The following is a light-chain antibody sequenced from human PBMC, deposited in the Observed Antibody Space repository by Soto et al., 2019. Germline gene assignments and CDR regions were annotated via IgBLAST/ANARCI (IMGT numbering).Light chain of an antibody. CDR3: QQYGTSLPWT. CDR1: QSVTSSY. V-gene: IGKV3-20*01. Sequence: EIVLTQSPGTLSLSPGERATLSCRASQSVTSSYLTWYQQKPGQAPRLLIYGASSRAAGILDRFSGSGSGTDFTLTINRLEPEDFEVYYCQQYGTSLPWTLGQVTKLDIK. CDR2: GAS. J-gene: IGKJ1*01.